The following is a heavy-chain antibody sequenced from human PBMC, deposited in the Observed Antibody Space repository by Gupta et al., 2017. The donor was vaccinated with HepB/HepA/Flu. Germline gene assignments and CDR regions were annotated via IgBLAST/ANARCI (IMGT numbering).Heavy chain of an antibody. D-gene: IGHD6-19*01. CDR3: ASSSGWYSSASGGFDY. Sequence: QITLKESGPTLVKPTQTLTLTCPFSGFSLSTSGVGVGWIRQPPGKALEWLALIYWDDDKRYSPSLKSRLTITKDTSKNQVVLTMTNMDPVDTATYYCASSSGWYSSASGGFDYWGQGTLVTVSS. V-gene: IGHV2-5*02. CDR1: GFSLSTSGVG. CDR2: IYWDDDK. J-gene: IGHJ4*02.